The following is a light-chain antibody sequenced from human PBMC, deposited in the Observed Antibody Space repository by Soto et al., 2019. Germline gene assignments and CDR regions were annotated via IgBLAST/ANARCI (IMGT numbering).Light chain of an antibody. CDR3: QYYSTRSIA. CDR2: AAS. J-gene: IGKJ4*01. Sequence: DIQMIQSPATLSASVGDRITITCRASENIFKYVAWYQQTSGSAPNHLIYAASDLESGVPSRFSGSGSGTEFSLSIDHPQPDDSANYYSQYYSTRSIAFGGGSKVDVK. V-gene: IGKV1-5*01. CDR1: ENIFKY.